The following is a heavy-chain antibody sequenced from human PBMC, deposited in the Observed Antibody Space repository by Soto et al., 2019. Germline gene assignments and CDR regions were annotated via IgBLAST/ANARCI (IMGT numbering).Heavy chain of an antibody. CDR2: IGWNSGSI. D-gene: IGHD3-3*01. CDR1: GFTFDDYA. V-gene: IGHV3-9*01. CDR3: AKDRGYDSLALDY. Sequence: GGSLRLSCAASGFTFDDYAMNWARKVQGKALEGVSGIGWNSGSIGYADSVKGRFTISRDNAKNSLYLQMNSLRAEDTALYYCAKDRGYDSLALDYWGQGTLVTVSS. J-gene: IGHJ4*02.